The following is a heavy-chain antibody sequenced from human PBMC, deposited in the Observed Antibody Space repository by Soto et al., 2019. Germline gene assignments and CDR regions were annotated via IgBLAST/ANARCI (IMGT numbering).Heavy chain of an antibody. CDR3: AGGPYGSGSYSLDY. V-gene: IGHV3-66*01. CDR2: IYSGSST. D-gene: IGHD3-10*01. CDR1: GFTVSSNY. J-gene: IGHJ4*02. Sequence: EVQLMESGGGLVQPGGSLRLSCAASGFTVSSNYMSWVRQAPGKGLEWVSVIYSGSSTYYADSVKGRFTVTRDNSKNTLYLQMTSLRAEDTAVYYCAGGPYGSGSYSLDYWGQETLVTVSS.